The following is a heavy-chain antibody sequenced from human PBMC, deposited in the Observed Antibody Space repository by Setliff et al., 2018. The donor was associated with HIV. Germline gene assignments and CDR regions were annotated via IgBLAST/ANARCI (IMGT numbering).Heavy chain of an antibody. D-gene: IGHD3-22*01. CDR3: ARAGGYYYDSSYYFWFDP. V-gene: IGHV1-69*13. Sequence: SVKVSCKASGGTFSSYAISWVRQAPGQGLEWMGRIIPIFGTPNYAQKFQGRVTITADESTSSAYMELSSLRSEDTAVYYCARAGGYYYDSSYYFWFDPWGQGTLVTVSS. CDR2: IIPIFGTP. J-gene: IGHJ5*02. CDR1: GGTFSSYA.